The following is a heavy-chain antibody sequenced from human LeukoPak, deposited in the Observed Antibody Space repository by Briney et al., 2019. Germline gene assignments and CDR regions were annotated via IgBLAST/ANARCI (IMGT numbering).Heavy chain of an antibody. CDR2: IIPILGIA. Sequence: ASVKVSCKASGGTFSSYAISWVRQAPGQGLEWMGRIIPILGIANYAQKFQGRVTITADKSTGTAYMELSSLRSEDTAVYYCASSGTTSAFDIWGQGTMVTVSS. CDR3: ASSGTTSAFDI. V-gene: IGHV1-69*04. CDR1: GGTFSSYA. D-gene: IGHD1-1*01. J-gene: IGHJ3*02.